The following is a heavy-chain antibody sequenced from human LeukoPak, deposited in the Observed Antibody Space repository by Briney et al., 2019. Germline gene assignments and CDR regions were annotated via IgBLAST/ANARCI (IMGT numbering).Heavy chain of an antibody. CDR2: VYYSGST. CDR1: RGALSSYF. V-gene: IGHV4-59*01. CDR3: AREWAVTTTNLVAFDI. J-gene: IGHJ3*02. D-gene: IGHD4-17*01. Sequence: SRTPSLTCTLSRGALSSYFFSWIRQPPGHGLEWIGYVYYSGSTNYNSSVKSRVTISVDTSKNQFSVKLSSVTAADTAVYYCAREWAVTTTNLVAFDIWGQGTMVTVSS.